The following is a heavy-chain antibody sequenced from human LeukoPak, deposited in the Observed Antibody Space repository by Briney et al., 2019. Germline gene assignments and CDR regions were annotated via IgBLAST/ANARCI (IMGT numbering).Heavy chain of an antibody. V-gene: IGHV3-74*01. D-gene: IGHD3-10*01. J-gene: IGHJ4*02. Sequence: GGSLRLSCIASGFTFSSYGLHWVRQVPGKGLVWVSHINTDGGTTNYADSVKGRFTISRDNAKNTVYLQMNSLRAEDTAVYYCAGYRGGLAYWGQGTLVTVSS. CDR3: AGYRGGLAY. CDR2: INTDGGTT. CDR1: GFTFSSYG.